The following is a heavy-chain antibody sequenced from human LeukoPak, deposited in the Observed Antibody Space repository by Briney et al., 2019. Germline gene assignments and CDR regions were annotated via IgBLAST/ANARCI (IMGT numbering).Heavy chain of an antibody. J-gene: IGHJ4*02. V-gene: IGHV1-18*04. D-gene: IGHD3-10*01. CDR3: ARAPAALLWFGESGNFDY. Sequence: ASVKVSCKASGYTFTSYGISWVRQAPGQGLEWMGWISAYNGNTNYAQKLQGRVTMTTDTSTSRAYMELRSLRSDDTAVYYCARAPAALLWFGESGNFDYWGQGALVTVSS. CDR2: ISAYNGNT. CDR1: GYTFTSYG.